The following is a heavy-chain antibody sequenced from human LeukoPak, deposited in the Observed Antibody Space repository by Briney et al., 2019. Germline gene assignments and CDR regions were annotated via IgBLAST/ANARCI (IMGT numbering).Heavy chain of an antibody. CDR2: IYHSGST. Sequence: SETLSLTCTVSGYSISSGYYWGWIRQPPGKGLEWIGSIYHSGSTYYNPSLKSRVTMSVDTSKNQFSLKLSSVTAADTAVYYCARDIRWFGELSYNWFDPWGQGTLVTVSS. J-gene: IGHJ5*02. CDR3: ARDIRWFGELSYNWFDP. V-gene: IGHV4-38-2*02. CDR1: GYSISSGYY. D-gene: IGHD3-10*01.